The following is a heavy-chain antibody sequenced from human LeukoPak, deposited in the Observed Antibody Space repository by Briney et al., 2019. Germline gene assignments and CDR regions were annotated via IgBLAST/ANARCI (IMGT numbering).Heavy chain of an antibody. Sequence: GGSLRLSCAASGFTFSDYAMSWVRQAPGKGLEWVSTIFKTGDTAHYADIVRGRFTISRNNSKNTLSLQMNSRRAEDTAIYYCAKLWGRHVWSFDYWGQGALVTVSS. J-gene: IGHJ4*02. D-gene: IGHD3-16*01. V-gene: IGHV3-23*01. CDR1: GFTFSDYA. CDR3: AKLWGRHVWSFDY. CDR2: IFKTGDTA.